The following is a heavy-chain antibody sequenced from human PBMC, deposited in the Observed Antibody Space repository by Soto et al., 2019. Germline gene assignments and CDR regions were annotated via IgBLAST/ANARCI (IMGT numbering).Heavy chain of an antibody. J-gene: IGHJ4*02. D-gene: IGHD4-17*01. CDR3: ARISETTKADY. CDR1: GYDFTNYF. CDR2: INPGNGNT. V-gene: IGHV1-46*03. Sequence: QEQMVQSGAQVKKPGASVKISCKASGYDFTNYFIHWVRQAPGQGLEWMGVINPGNGNTIYAQQLQGGVTMTTDASTNTVYLEVASLTSEDTAMFYCARISETTKADYWGQGTLVSVSS.